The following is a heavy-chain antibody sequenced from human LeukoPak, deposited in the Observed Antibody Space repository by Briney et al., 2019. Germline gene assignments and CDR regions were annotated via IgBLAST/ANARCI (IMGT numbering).Heavy chain of an antibody. V-gene: IGHV3-66*01. CDR3: ARGRFYVDSSGWFDV. D-gene: IGHD6-19*01. Sequence: GGSLRLSCAASGFTVSSNYMSWVRQAPGKGLEGVSVIYSGGSTYYADSVKGRFTISRDNSKNTLYLQMNSLSAEDTAVSYCARGRFYVDSSGWFDVWGQGTTVTVSS. CDR2: IYSGGST. CDR1: GFTVSSNY. J-gene: IGHJ6*02.